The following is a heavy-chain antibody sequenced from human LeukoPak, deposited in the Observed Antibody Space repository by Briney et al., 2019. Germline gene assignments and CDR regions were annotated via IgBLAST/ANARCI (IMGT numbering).Heavy chain of an antibody. Sequence: GGSLRLSCAASGFTFSSSAMHWVRQAPGQGLEWVTVISYDGSNKYYADSVKGRFTISRDNSKNTLYLQMNSLRAEDTAVYYCARTFTVAGPIDDWGQGTLVTVSS. CDR3: ARTFTVAGPIDD. CDR2: ISYDGSNK. V-gene: IGHV3-30*01. D-gene: IGHD6-19*01. CDR1: GFTFSSSA. J-gene: IGHJ4*02.